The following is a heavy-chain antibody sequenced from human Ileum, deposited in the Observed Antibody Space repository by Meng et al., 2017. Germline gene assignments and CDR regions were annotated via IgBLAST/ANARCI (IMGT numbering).Heavy chain of an antibody. J-gene: IGHJ4*02. V-gene: IGHV3-74*01. CDR3: ATGGSGYFNY. CDR1: GFTFSSYW. D-gene: IGHD3-3*01. Sequence: EGQLVESGGDLVQPGGSLRLSCAASGFTFSSYWMHWVRQAPGKGLVWVSRINSDGSTTNYADSLKGRFTISRDNAKNTLYLQMNSLRAEDTAVYYCATGGSGYFNYWGQGTLVTVSS. CDR2: INSDGSTT.